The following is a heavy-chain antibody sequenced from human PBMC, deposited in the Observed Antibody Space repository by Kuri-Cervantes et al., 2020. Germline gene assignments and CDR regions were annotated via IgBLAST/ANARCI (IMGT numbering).Heavy chain of an antibody. D-gene: IGHD6-13*01. CDR3: ASGGGGYSTSWYYFDQ. CDR2: INWNGGST. V-gene: IGHV3-20*04. Sequence: GESLKISCATSGFTFDDNAMSWVRQAPGQGLEWVCGINWNGGSTAYTDSVKGRFTISRDCAKNSLYLQMNSLRAEDTAVYYCASGGGGYSTSWYYFDQWGQGTLVTVSS. CDR1: GFTFDDNA. J-gene: IGHJ4*02.